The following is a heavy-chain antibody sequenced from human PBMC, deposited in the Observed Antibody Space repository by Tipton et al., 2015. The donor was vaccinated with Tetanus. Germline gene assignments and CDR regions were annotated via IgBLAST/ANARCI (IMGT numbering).Heavy chain of an antibody. J-gene: IGHJ3*01. CDR1: GASITSFF. V-gene: IGHV4-59*01. CDR2: VHFTGSA. D-gene: IGHD2-15*01. CDR3: ARAGYRYDVGYDV. Sequence: TLSLTCNVSGASITSFFWNWLRQSPGKGLEWIGDVHFTGSATSNPSLKSRVTLSLDTSMSLFSLNLTSVTAADTALYYCARAGYRYDVGYDVWGQGTLVTVSS.